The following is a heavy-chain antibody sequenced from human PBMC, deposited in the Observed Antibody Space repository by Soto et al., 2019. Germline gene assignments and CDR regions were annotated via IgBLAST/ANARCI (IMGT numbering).Heavy chain of an antibody. Sequence: EVQLLESGGGLVQPGGSLRLFCAASGFTFSNYAMNWVRQAPGKGLEWVSTITSGGGSYYGDTVRGRFTISRDNSKSTLYLQMNSLRAEDTAVYYCASTDKFNSHSSGWANRFDYWGQGTLVTVSS. J-gene: IGHJ4*02. CDR2: ITSGGGS. D-gene: IGHD6-19*01. CDR3: ASTDKFNSHSSGWANRFDY. V-gene: IGHV3-23*01. CDR1: GFTFSNYA.